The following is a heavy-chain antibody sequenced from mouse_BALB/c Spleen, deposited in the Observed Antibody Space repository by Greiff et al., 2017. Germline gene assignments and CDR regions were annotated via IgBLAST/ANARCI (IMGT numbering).Heavy chain of an antibody. D-gene: IGHD2-14*01. Sequence: VQLQQSGAELAKPGASVKMSCKASGYTFTSYWMHWVKQRPGQGLEWIGYINPSSGYTNYNQKFKDKATLTADKSSSTAYMQLSSLTSEDSAVYYCARGRYDEGANYWGQGTTLTVSS. CDR3: ARGRYDEGANY. V-gene: IGHV1-7*01. CDR1: GYTFTSYW. CDR2: INPSSGYT. J-gene: IGHJ2*01.